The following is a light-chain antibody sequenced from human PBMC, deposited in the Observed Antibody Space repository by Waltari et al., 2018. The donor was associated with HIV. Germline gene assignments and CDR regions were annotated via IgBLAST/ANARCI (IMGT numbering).Light chain of an antibody. CDR1: SSDVGSYNL. CDR3: CSYAGSSTLV. J-gene: IGLJ2*01. V-gene: IGLV2-23*01. CDR2: EGS. Sequence: QSALTQPASVSGSPGQSITISCTGTSSDVGSYNLVSWYQQHPGKAPKLMIYEGSKRPSGVSHRFSGSKSGNTASLTISGLQAEDEADYYCCSYAGSSTLVFGGGTTLTVL.